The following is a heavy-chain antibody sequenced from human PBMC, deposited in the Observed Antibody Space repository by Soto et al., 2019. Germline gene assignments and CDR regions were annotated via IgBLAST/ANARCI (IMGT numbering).Heavy chain of an antibody. J-gene: IGHJ3*02. CDR2: IIPILGIA. CDR3: ARVGLRSFFDI. CDR1: GGTFSSYT. V-gene: IGHV1-69*02. D-gene: IGHD4-17*01. Sequence: SVKVSCKASGGTFSSYTISWVRQAPGQGLEWMGRIIPILGIANYAQKFQGRVTITADKSTSTAYMELSSLRSEDTAVYYCARVGLRSFFDIWGQGTMVTVSS.